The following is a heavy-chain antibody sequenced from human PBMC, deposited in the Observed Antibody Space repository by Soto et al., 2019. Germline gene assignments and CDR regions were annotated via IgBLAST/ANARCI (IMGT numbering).Heavy chain of an antibody. D-gene: IGHD5-18*01. J-gene: IGHJ6*02. CDR3: ARDGYSYGYYYYYGMDV. CDR1: GFTFSSYS. CDR2: ISSSSSYI. Sequence: VGSLRLSCAASGFTFSSYSMNWVRQAPGKGLEWVSSISSSSSYIYYADSVKGRFTISRDNAKNSLYLQMNSLRTEDTAVYYCARDGYSYGYYYYYGMDVWGQGTTVTVSS. V-gene: IGHV3-21*01.